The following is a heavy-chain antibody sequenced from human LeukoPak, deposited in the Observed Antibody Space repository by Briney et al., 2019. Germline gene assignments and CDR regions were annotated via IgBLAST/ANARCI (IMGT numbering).Heavy chain of an antibody. CDR3: AKAYSSGWYEDWFDP. Sequence: GGSLRLSCAASGFTFDDYAMHWVRQAPGKGLEWVSGISWNSGSIGYADSVKSRFTISRDNAKNSLYLQMNSLRAEDTALYYCAKAYSSGWYEDWFDPWGQGTLVTVSS. CDR2: ISWNSGSI. V-gene: IGHV3-9*01. D-gene: IGHD6-19*01. CDR1: GFTFDDYA. J-gene: IGHJ5*02.